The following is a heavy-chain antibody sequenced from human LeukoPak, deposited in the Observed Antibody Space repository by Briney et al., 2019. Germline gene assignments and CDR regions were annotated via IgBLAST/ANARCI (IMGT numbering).Heavy chain of an antibody. J-gene: IGHJ4*02. CDR3: VGYYYDSSGYYTIDY. V-gene: IGHV5-51*01. CDR1: GYTFTHYW. Sequence: GESLRISCKTSGYTFTHYWIGWVRQMPGKGLEWMGIIYPGDSDTRYSPSFQGHVTFSVDKSISTAYLQWSSLKASDTAMYYCVGYYYDSSGYYTIDYWGQGTLVTVSS. D-gene: IGHD3-22*01. CDR2: IYPGDSDT.